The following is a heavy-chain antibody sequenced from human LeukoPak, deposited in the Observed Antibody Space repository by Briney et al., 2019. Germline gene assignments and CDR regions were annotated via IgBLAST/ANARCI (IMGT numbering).Heavy chain of an antibody. J-gene: IGHJ4*02. CDR1: GGSISSSSYY. CDR2: IYYSGST. CDR3: ARHGGRDGDYFDY. Sequence: SETLSLTCTVSGGSISSSSYYWGWIRQPPGKGLEWIGSIYYSGSTYYNPSLKSRVTISVDTSKNQFSLKLSSVTAADTAVYYCARHGGRDGDYFDYWSQGTLVTVSS. D-gene: IGHD3-16*01. V-gene: IGHV4-39*01.